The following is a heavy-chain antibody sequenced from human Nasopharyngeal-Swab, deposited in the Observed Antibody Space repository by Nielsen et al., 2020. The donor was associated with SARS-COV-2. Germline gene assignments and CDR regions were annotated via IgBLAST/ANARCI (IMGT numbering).Heavy chain of an antibody. J-gene: IGHJ6*01. D-gene: IGHD3-22*01. CDR1: GYTFTNYC. V-gene: IGHV7-4-1*02. Sequence: ASEKISCKASGYTFTNYCRHWGRQAPGQSLEWMGWINISTGNPTYAQGLTGRFVFSFDTSVNRANLQISGPRADDTAVYYCARWFYGMAFWGQGTTVTVSS. CDR3: ARWFYGMAF. CDR2: INISTGNP.